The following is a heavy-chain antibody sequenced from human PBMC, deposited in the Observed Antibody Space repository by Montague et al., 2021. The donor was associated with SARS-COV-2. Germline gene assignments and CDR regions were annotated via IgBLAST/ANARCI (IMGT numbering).Heavy chain of an antibody. V-gene: IGHV4-61*03. D-gene: IGHD2-2*01. J-gene: IGHJ4*02. Sequence: TQYNPSLKIRVAISFDTSKNHFSLKVNSVTAADTAIYYCAIGSIPAPVPFDSWGRGTKVTGS. CDR2: T. CDR3: AIGSIPAPVPFDS.